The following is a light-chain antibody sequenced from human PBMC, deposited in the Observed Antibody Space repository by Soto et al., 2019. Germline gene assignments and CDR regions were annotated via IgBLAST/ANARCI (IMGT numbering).Light chain of an antibody. CDR1: SGTIASNS. J-gene: IGLJ3*02. CDR3: QSYDSHNLWV. CDR2: EDN. Sequence: NFMLTQPHSVSESPGKTITISCTGSSGTIASNSVQWYQQRPGSAPTTVIYEDNQKASGIPDRFSGSIDTSSNSASLTISGLRTEDEADYYCQSYDSHNLWVFGGGTKLTVL. V-gene: IGLV6-57*02.